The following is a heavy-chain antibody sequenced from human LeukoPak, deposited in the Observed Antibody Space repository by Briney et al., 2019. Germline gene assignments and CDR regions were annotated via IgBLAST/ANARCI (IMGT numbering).Heavy chain of an antibody. V-gene: IGHV3-23*01. J-gene: IGHJ4*02. CDR3: AKDHAGYCSGGSCYPGAYFVY. Sequence: PGGSLRLSCAASGFTFSSYAMSWVRQAPGKGLEWVSAISGSGGSTYYADSVKGRFTISRDNSKNTLYLQMNSLRAEDTAVYYCAKDHAGYCSGGSCYPGAYFVYWRQRTLDTVST. CDR1: GFTFSSYA. CDR2: ISGSGGST. D-gene: IGHD2-15*01.